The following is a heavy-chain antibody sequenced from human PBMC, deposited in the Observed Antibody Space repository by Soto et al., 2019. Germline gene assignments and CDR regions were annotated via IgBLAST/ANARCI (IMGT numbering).Heavy chain of an antibody. D-gene: IGHD3-3*01. J-gene: IGHJ6*02. CDR3: ATTIYDFWSGSYYYYCMDV. CDR1: GGTFSSYA. Sequence: QVQLVQSGAEVKKPGSSVKVSCKASGGTFSSYAISWVRQAPGQGLEWMGGIIPIFGTANYAQKFQGRVTITADESTSTAYMELSSLRSEDTAVYYCATTIYDFWSGSYYYYCMDVWGQGTTVTVSS. V-gene: IGHV1-69*01. CDR2: IIPIFGTA.